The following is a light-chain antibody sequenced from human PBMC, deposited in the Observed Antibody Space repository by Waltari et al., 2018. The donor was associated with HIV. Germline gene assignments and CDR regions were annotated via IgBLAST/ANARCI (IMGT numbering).Light chain of an antibody. CDR2: GAS. CDR3: QQYGSSPYT. CDR1: QSVSSSY. Sequence: EIVLTQSPGPLSLSPGERATLSCRASQSVSSSYFLAWYQQKPGQAPRLLIYGASTRATGIPDRFSGSGSGTDFTLTISRLEPEDFAVYYCQQYGSSPYTFGQGTKLEIK. V-gene: IGKV3-20*01. J-gene: IGKJ2*01.